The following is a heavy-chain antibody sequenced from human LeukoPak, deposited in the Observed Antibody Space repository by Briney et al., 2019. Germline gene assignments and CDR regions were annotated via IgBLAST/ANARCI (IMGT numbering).Heavy chain of an antibody. CDR1: GGTFSSYA. J-gene: IGHJ3*02. D-gene: IGHD2-2*01. V-gene: IGHV1-69*05. Sequence: SVKVSCKASGGTFSSYAISWVRQAPGQGLEWMGRIIPIFGTANYAQKFQGRVTITTDESTSTSYMELSSLRSEDTAVYYCARDIVVVPAAGGGAFDIWGQGTMVTVSS. CDR2: IIPIFGTA. CDR3: ARDIVVVPAAGGGAFDI.